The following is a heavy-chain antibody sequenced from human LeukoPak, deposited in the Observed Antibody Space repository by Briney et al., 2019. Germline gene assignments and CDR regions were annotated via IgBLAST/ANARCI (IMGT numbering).Heavy chain of an antibody. V-gene: IGHV4-34*01. J-gene: IGHJ3*02. CDR2: INHSGST. CDR1: GGSFSGYY. Sequence: SETLSLTCAVYGGSFSGYYWSWIRQPPGKGLEWIGEINHSGSTNYNPSLKGRVTISVDTSKNQFSLKLSSVTAADTAVYYCASGDFAGAFDIWGQGTMVTVSS. CDR3: ASGDFAGAFDI.